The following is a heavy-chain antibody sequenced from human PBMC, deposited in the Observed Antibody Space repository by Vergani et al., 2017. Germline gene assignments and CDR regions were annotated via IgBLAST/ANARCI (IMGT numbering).Heavy chain of an antibody. CDR3: AASPVLRYFDWLLGWFDP. CDR2: IYYSGST. J-gene: IGHJ5*02. D-gene: IGHD3-9*01. Sequence: QVRLQESGPGLVRPSETLSLTCTVSGGSLTPYYWSWIRQPPGKGLEWIGYIYYSGSTYYNPSLKSRVTISVDTSKNQFSLKLSSVTAADTAVYYCAASPVLRYFDWLLGWFDPWGQGTLVTVSS. V-gene: IGHV4-59*06. CDR1: GGSLTPYY.